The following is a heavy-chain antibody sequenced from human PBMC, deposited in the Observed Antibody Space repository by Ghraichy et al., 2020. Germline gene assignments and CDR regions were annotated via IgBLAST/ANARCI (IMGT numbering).Heavy chain of an antibody. Sequence: GSLRLSCAASGFTFSSYGMHWVRQAPGKGLEWVAFIRYDGSNKYYADSVKGRFTISRDNSKNTLYLQMNSLRAEDTAVYYCAKDGYQLLYYYYYYMDVWGKGTTVTVSS. CDR1: GFTFSSYG. J-gene: IGHJ6*03. CDR3: AKDGYQLLYYYYYYMDV. V-gene: IGHV3-30*02. D-gene: IGHD2-2*01. CDR2: IRYDGSNK.